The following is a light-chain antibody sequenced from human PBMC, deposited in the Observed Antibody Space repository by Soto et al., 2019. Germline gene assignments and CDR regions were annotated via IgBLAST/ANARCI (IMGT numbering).Light chain of an antibody. CDR2: KTS. CDR3: QQYNSYWT. CDR1: QRISSW. V-gene: IGKV1-5*03. J-gene: IGKJ1*01. Sequence: DIPMTQSPSTLSASVGDRVTITCRASQRISSWLAWYQQKPGKAPKLLIYKTSSLESGVPSRYSGSGSGTEFTLTISSLQPDDFATYYCQQYNSYWTFGQGTKVDIK.